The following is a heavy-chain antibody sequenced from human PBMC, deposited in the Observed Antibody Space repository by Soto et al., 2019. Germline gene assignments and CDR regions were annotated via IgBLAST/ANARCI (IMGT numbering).Heavy chain of an antibody. Sequence: QVQLQESGPGLVKPSETLSLTCTVSGGSISSYYWSWIRQPPGKGLEWIGYIYYSGSTNYNPSLKSRVTISVDTSKNQFSLKLSSVTAADTAVYYCAGEGGGSSPARQHWGRGTLVTVSS. V-gene: IGHV4-59*01. CDR1: GGSISSYY. CDR2: IYYSGST. D-gene: IGHD6-13*01. J-gene: IGHJ1*01. CDR3: AGEGGGSSPARQH.